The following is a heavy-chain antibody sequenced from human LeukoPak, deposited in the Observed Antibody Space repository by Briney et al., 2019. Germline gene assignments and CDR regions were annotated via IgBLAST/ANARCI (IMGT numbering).Heavy chain of an antibody. Sequence: GGSLRLSCAASGFTFDDYGMSWVRQAPGKGLEWVSGINRNGGSTGYADSVKGRFTISRDNAKNSLYLQMNSLRAEDTALYYCGRAHRPTIFGVANPNDYWGQGTLVTVSS. CDR1: GFTFDDYG. D-gene: IGHD3-3*01. CDR3: GRAHRPTIFGVANPNDY. V-gene: IGHV3-20*04. J-gene: IGHJ4*02. CDR2: INRNGGST.